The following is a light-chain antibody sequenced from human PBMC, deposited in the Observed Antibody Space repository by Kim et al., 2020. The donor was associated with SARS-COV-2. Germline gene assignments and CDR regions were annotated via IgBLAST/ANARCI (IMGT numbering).Light chain of an antibody. J-gene: IGKJ4*01. CDR3: QHYYSWPLT. Sequence: VSPGERATRSCRASQTVSSSLAWYQQKPGQAPRLLIYAASTRATGIPARFSGSGSGTEFTLTISSLQSEDFALYYCQHYYSWPLTFGGGTKVDIK. CDR2: AAS. V-gene: IGKV3-15*01. CDR1: QTVSSS.